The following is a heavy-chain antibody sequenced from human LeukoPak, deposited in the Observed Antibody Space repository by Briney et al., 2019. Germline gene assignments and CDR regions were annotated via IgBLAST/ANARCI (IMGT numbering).Heavy chain of an antibody. J-gene: IGHJ1*01. D-gene: IGHD4-17*01. CDR1: GFTFSSYG. V-gene: IGHV3-30*18. CDR3: AKGRFTVTRTSYDFQH. CDR2: IPYDGSNK. Sequence: GGSLRLSCAASGFTFSSYGMHWVRQAPGKGLEWVAVIPYDGSNKYYADSVKGRFTISRDNSKNTLYLQMSSLRAEDTAVYYCAKGRFTVTRTSYDFQHWGQGTLVTVSS.